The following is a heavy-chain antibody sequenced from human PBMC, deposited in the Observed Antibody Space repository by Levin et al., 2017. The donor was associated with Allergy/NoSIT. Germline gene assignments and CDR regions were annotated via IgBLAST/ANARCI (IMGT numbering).Heavy chain of an antibody. J-gene: IGHJ4*02. V-gene: IGHV3-53*01. CDR3: AGLKKYYFEY. CDR2: IYSGGGT. CDR1: GFTFSSNY. Sequence: GGSLRLSCSASGFTFSSNYMSWVRQAPGKGLEWVSLIYSGGGTYYADSVKGRFTISRDTSKNKMCLQMNSLRAGDTALYYCAGLKKYYFEYWGQGTLVTVSS.